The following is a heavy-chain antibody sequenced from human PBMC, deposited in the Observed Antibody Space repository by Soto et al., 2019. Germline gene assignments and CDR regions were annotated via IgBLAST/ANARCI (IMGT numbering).Heavy chain of an antibody. CDR3: AREWEANYGPFDY. J-gene: IGHJ4*02. CDR2: ISYSGNT. V-gene: IGHV4-30-4*01. D-gene: IGHD3-10*01. Sequence: SETLSLTCTVSGDSISSGDYYWSWIRQSPGKGLEWIGLISYSGNTYYNPSLKSRVTISLDTSKNQFSVNLSSVTAADSAVYYCAREWEANYGPFDYWGQGTLVTVSS. CDR1: GDSISSGDYY.